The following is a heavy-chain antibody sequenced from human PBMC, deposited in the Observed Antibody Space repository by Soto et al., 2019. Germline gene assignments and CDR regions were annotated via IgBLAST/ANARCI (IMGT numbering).Heavy chain of an antibody. V-gene: IGHV1-2*02. Sequence: EASVKVSCKASGYTFTGYYMHWVRQAPGQGLEWMGWINPNRGGTNYAQKFQGRVTITADQATSTAYMELSSLRSEDTAVYYCAKPSIAARHSLGARGTLQHWGQGTLVTVSS. CDR3: AKPSIAARHSLGARGTLQH. D-gene: IGHD6-6*01. CDR2: INPNRGGT. J-gene: IGHJ1*01. CDR1: GYTFTGYY.